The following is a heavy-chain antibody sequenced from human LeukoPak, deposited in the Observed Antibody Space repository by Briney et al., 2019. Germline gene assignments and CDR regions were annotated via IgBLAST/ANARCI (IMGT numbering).Heavy chain of an antibody. Sequence: PGGSLRLSCAASGFTLSSYAVSWVRQAPGKGLEWVSAISGSGGSTYYADSVKGRFTISRDNSKNTLYLQMNSLRAEDTAVYYCAKPIVLGSIAARHPFDYWGQGTLVTVSS. J-gene: IGHJ4*02. V-gene: IGHV3-23*01. CDR2: ISGSGGST. CDR3: AKPIVLGSIAARHPFDY. D-gene: IGHD6-6*01. CDR1: GFTLSSYA.